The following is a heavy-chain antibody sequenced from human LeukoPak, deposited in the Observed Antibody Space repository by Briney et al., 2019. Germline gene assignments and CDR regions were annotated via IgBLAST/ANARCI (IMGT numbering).Heavy chain of an antibody. Sequence: GGSLRLSCAASGFTFSSYAMSWVRQAPGKGLEWGSAISGSGGSTYYADSVKSRFTISRDNSKNTLYLQMNSLRAEDTAVYYCAKVYCSSTSCYRRSRGGYGMDVWGQGTTVTVSS. V-gene: IGHV3-23*01. J-gene: IGHJ6*02. CDR1: GFTFSSYA. D-gene: IGHD2-2*01. CDR3: AKVYCSSTSCYRRSRGGYGMDV. CDR2: ISGSGGST.